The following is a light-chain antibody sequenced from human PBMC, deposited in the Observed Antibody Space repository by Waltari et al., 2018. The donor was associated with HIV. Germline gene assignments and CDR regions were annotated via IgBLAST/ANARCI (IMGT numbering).Light chain of an antibody. CDR3: QQYGSSPYA. CDR1: QSVSTSY. V-gene: IGKV3-20*01. CDR2: GAS. J-gene: IGKJ2*01. Sequence: EIVLTQSPGTLSLSPGESATLSCRASQSVSTSYLAWYQQKPGQTPRLLIYGASSRATGIPDRFSGSGSGTDFMLTISRLEPEDFAVYYCQQYGSSPYAFGQGTRLQIK.